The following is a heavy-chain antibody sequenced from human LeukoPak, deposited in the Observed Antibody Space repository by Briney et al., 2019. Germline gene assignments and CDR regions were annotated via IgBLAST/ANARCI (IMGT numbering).Heavy chain of an antibody. CDR1: GGSISSGDYC. V-gene: IGHV4-30-4*01. CDR3: ARGGGNIPWFDP. D-gene: IGHD1/OR15-1a*01. J-gene: IGHJ5*02. Sequence: SETLSLTCTVSGGSISSGDYCWSWIRQPPGKGLEWIGYIYYSGSTYYNPSLKSRVTISVDTSKNQFSLKLSSVTAADTAVYYCARGGGNIPWFDPWGQGTLVTVSS. CDR2: IYYSGST.